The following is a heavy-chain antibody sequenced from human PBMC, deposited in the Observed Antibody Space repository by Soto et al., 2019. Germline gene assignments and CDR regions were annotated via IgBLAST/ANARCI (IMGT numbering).Heavy chain of an antibody. CDR2: MNPNSGNI. V-gene: IGHV1-8*01. Sequence: ASVKVSCKASGYTFTTYDINWVRQATGHGLEWMGWMNPNSGNIGYAQRFQGRVTMTRDTAIRTAYMEVSSLRSDDTAVYYCARGRASGSYYALDYWGQGTLVTVSS. CDR1: GYTFTTYD. J-gene: IGHJ4*02. D-gene: IGHD3-10*01. CDR3: ARGRASGSYYALDY.